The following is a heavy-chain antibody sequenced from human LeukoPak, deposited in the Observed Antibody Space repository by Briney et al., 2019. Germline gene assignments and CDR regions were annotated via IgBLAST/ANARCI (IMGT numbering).Heavy chain of an antibody. CDR2: INPNSGGT. J-gene: IGHJ4*02. D-gene: IGHD6-19*01. CDR1: GYTFTDYY. Sequence: EASVKVSCKASGYTFTDYYLHWVRQAPGQGLEWMGWINPNSGGTNYAQKFQGRVTMTRDTSFSTAYMELSRLRSDDTAVYYCARGRYSSGWYDGAGDDYWGQGALVTVSS. CDR3: ARGRYSSGWYDGAGDDY. V-gene: IGHV1-2*02.